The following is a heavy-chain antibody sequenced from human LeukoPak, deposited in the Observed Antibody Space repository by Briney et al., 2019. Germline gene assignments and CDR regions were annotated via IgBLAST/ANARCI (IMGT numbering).Heavy chain of an antibody. Sequence: GGSLRLSCAASGFTFSSYGMHWVRQSPGKGLEWVALISYDGSNKFYADSVKGRFTISRDNSKNTLYLQLNSLRAEDTAVYYCARGGPVYSSSWTGDFDYWGQGTLVTVSS. CDR2: ISYDGSNK. CDR1: GFTFSSYG. D-gene: IGHD6-13*01. CDR3: ARGGPVYSSSWTGDFDY. J-gene: IGHJ4*02. V-gene: IGHV3-30*03.